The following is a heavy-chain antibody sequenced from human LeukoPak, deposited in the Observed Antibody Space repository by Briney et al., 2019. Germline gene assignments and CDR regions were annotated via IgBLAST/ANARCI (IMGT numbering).Heavy chain of an antibody. D-gene: IGHD1-26*01. J-gene: IGHJ3*02. CDR2: INSDGSST. V-gene: IGHV3-74*01. CDR3: ARPSGSYYYDAFDI. Sequence: GGSLRLSCAASGFTFSCYWTHWVRQAPGEGLVWVSRINSDGSSTSYADSVKGRFTISRDNAKNTLYLQMNSLRAEDTAVYYCARPSGSYYYDAFDIWGQGTMVTVSS. CDR1: GFTFSCYW.